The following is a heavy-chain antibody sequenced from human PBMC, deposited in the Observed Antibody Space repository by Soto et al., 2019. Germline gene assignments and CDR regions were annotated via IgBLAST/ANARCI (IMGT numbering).Heavy chain of an antibody. D-gene: IGHD3-10*01. CDR3: ARAIRRGGGFDY. CDR2: IYHRGTT. J-gene: IGHJ4*02. Sequence: PETLSLTCTVSGGSISSYYWSWIRQPPGKGLEWIGYIYHRGTTNYSPSLKSRVTISADMSKNQFSLKLSSVTAADTAVYYCARAIRRGGGFDYWGQGTLVTVSS. V-gene: IGHV4-59*01. CDR1: GGSISSYY.